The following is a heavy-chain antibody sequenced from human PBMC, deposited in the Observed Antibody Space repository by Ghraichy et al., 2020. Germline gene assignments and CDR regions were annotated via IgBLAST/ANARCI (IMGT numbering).Heavy chain of an antibody. CDR1: GFTFSRLH. D-gene: IGHD5/OR15-5a*01. J-gene: IGHJ5*02. CDR3: AKDLSVTEAADWFDP. CDR2: IDGSGGET. V-gene: IGHV3-23*01. Sequence: GGSLRLSCAASGFTFSRLHMSWVHQAPGKGLEWVSSIDGSGGETHYADFVKGRFTISRDNSRNTLYLQMNSLRVEDTAVYYCAKDLSVTEAADWFDPSDQGNLVTVSS.